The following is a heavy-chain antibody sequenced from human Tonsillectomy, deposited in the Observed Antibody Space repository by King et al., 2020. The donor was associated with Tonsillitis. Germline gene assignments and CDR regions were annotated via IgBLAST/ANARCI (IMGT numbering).Heavy chain of an antibody. V-gene: IGHV3-23*04. D-gene: IGHD6-19*01. Sequence: VQLVESGGGLVQPGGSLRLSCAASGFTFSSYPMSWVRQAPGRGLEWVSTIGSSGREADYADSVKGRFTISRDNSQNTLYLQVKSLGAEDTAIYSCAKGGWRNWFDPWGQGTLVTVSS. J-gene: IGHJ5*02. CDR3: AKGGWRNWFDP. CDR2: IGSSGREA. CDR1: GFTFSSYP.